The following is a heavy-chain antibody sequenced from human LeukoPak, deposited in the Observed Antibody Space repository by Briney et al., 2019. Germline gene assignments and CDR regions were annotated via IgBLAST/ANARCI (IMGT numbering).Heavy chain of an antibody. J-gene: IGHJ4*02. CDR1: RFTFSSYA. D-gene: IGHD4/OR15-4a*01. Sequence: GGSLRLSCAASRFTFSSYAMSWVRQAPGKGLEWVSAISGSGGVTYYADSVKGRFTISRDNSNNTLYLQMNSLRAEDTAVYYCARRAGAYSHPYDYRGQGTLVTVSS. V-gene: IGHV3-23*01. CDR2: ISGSGGVT. CDR3: ARRAGAYSHPYDY.